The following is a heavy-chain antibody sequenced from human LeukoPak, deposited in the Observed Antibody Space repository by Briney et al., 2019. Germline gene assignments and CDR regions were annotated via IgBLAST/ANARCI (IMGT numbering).Heavy chain of an antibody. CDR1: GFTFSSYT. D-gene: IGHD3-10*01. Sequence: GGSLRLSCAASGFTFSSYTMHWVRQAPGKGLQWVAIISYDGSVKYYADSVKGRFTISRDNSKNTLYLQMNSLRTEDTAVYYCARDRIRTYYYGSGSPPGPFDYWGRGTLVTVSS. CDR2: ISYDGSVK. J-gene: IGHJ4*02. CDR3: ARDRIRTYYYGSGSPPGPFDY. V-gene: IGHV3-30-3*01.